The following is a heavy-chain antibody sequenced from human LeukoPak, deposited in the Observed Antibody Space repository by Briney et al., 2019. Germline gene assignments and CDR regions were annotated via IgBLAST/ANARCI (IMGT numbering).Heavy chain of an antibody. CDR3: ARDYCSGGSCYSNWFDP. D-gene: IGHD2-15*01. Sequence: ASVKVSCKASGYTFTSYGISWVRQAPGQGLEWMGWISAYNGNTNYAQKLQGRVTMTTDTSTSTAYMELRSLRSDDTAVYYCARDYCSGGSCYSNWFDPWGQGTLVTVSS. V-gene: IGHV1-18*01. CDR2: ISAYNGNT. J-gene: IGHJ5*02. CDR1: GYTFTSYG.